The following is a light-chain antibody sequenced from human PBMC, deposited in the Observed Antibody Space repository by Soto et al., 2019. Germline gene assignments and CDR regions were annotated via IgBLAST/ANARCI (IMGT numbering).Light chain of an antibody. V-gene: IGLV1-44*01. CDR1: SSNIGSNT. Sequence: QSVVTQPPSASGTPGQRVTISCSGSSSNIGSNTVNWYQQLPGTAPKLLIYSNNHRPSGVPDRFSGSKSGTSASLAISGLQSEDEADYYCAAWDDSLNGDVFGTGTKVTVL. CDR2: SNN. J-gene: IGLJ1*01. CDR3: AAWDDSLNGDV.